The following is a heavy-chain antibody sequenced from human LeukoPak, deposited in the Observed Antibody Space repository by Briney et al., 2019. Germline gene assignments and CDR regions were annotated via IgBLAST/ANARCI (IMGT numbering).Heavy chain of an antibody. CDR2: LNGDASST. CDR3: ARGGRITIYPDY. CDR1: GXTFSGHW. D-gene: IGHD3-3*01. Sequence: GGSLRLSCAASGXTFSGHWMHWVRQAPGKGLVCVSRLNGDASSTNYADSVKGRFTISRDNAKNTLYLQMNGLRAEDTAVYYCARGGRITIYPDYWGPGTLVTVSS. V-gene: IGHV3-74*01. J-gene: IGHJ4*02.